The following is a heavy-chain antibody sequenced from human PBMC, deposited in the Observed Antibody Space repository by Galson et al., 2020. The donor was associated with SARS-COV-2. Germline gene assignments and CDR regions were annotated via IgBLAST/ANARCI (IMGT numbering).Heavy chain of an antibody. J-gene: IGHJ4*02. CDR3: ARSQFCSGGSCTTFAF. Sequence: SETLSLTCAVSGDSISSNDWWRWVRQPPGKGLEWIGEIYHSGRTNYNPSLKSRVTISVDKSKNQFSLTVNSVTAADTAVYFCARSQFCSGGSCTTFAFWGQGTLVTLSS. CDR2: IYHSGRT. D-gene: IGHD2-15*01. CDR1: GDSISSNDW. V-gene: IGHV4-4*02.